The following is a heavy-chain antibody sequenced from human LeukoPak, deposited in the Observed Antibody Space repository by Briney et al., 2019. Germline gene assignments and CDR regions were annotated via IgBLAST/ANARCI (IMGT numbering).Heavy chain of an antibody. V-gene: IGHV4-39*02. CDR1: GGSVSSSSTIYY. J-gene: IGHJ4*02. CDR2: ISYSGST. Sequence: PSETLSLTCTVSGGSVSSSSTIYYWGWVRQPPGKGLERIGSISYSGSTYYNPSLQSRVTISADTSNNHFSLKLTSVTAADTAVYYCARGLGVVPAAAFDYWGQGTLVTVSS. CDR3: ARGLGVVPAAAFDY. D-gene: IGHD2-2*01.